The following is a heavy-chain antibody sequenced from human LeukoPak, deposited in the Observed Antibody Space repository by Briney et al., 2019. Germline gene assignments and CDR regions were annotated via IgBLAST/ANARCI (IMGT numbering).Heavy chain of an antibody. V-gene: IGHV3-21*01. CDR3: ARSGIAAAGMGYFQH. CDR2: ISSSSSYI. D-gene: IGHD6-13*01. CDR1: GFTFSSYN. J-gene: IGHJ1*01. Sequence: GGSLRLSCAASGFTFSSYNMNWVRQAPGKGLEWVSSISSSSSYIYYADSVKGRFTISRDNAKNSLYLQMSSLRAEDTAVYYCARSGIAAAGMGYFQHWGQGTLVTVSS.